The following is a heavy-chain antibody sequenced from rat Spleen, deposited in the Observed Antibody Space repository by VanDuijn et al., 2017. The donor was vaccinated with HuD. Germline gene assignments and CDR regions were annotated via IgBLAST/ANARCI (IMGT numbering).Heavy chain of an antibody. CDR3: TRGPLYYYYDGSDYFDY. Sequence: EVQLVESGGGLVQPGRSLKLSCVASGFTFNNYWMSWIRQAPGKGLEWVASIINTGGSIYYPDSVKGRFTISRDNAQNTLYLQMNSLRSEDTATYYCTRGPLYYYYDGSDYFDYWGQGVMVTVSS. CDR2: IINTGGSI. D-gene: IGHD1-12*02. CDR1: GFTFNNYW. J-gene: IGHJ2*01. V-gene: IGHV5-31*01.